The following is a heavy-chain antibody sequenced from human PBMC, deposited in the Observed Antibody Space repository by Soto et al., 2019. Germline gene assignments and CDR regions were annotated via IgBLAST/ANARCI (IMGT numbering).Heavy chain of an antibody. CDR2: IIPILGIA. CDR1: GGTFSSYT. J-gene: IGHJ3*02. D-gene: IGHD6-6*01. V-gene: IGHV1-69*02. Sequence: QVQLVQSGAEVKKPGSSVKVSCKASGGTFSSYTISWVRQAPGQGLEWMGRIIPILGIANYAQKFQGRVTITAGKSTSTAYMELSSLRSEDTAVYYCASPALKGSSFPARDAFGIWGQGTMVTVSS. CDR3: ASPALKGSSFPARDAFGI.